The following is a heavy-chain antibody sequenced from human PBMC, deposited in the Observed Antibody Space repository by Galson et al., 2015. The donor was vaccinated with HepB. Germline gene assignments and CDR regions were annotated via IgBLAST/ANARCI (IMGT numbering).Heavy chain of an antibody. J-gene: IGHJ4*02. CDR3: ATNAGRRGIFFEY. CDR1: GCTFNSQP. V-gene: IGHV1-69*06. CDR2: INPLFGTK. D-gene: IGHD3-10*01. Sequence: SVKVSCKASGCTFNSQPTRWVRQAPGQGPEWMAVINPLFGTKNYAQTFQDRLTISADRSKSTVYMELSSLTSEDTAVYYCATNAGRRGIFFEYWGQGTLVTVSS.